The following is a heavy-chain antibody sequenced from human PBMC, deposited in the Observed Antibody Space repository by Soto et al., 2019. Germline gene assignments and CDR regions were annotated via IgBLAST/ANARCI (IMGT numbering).Heavy chain of an antibody. CDR1: GFTFSSYS. J-gene: IGHJ4*02. CDR3: ARDRITIFGVVIGFDY. V-gene: IGHV3-21*01. CDR2: ISSSSSYI. Sequence: EVQLVESGGGLVKPGGSLRLSCAASGFTFSSYSMNWVRQAPGKGLECVSSISSSSSYIYYADSVKGRFTISRDNAKNSLYLQMNSLRAEDTAVYYCARDRITIFGVVIGFDYWGQGTLVTVSS. D-gene: IGHD3-3*01.